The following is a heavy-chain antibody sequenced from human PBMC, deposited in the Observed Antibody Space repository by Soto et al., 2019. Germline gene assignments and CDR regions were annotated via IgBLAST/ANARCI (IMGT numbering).Heavy chain of an antibody. Sequence: SETLSLTCSVSGDSLSSGGYYWSWIRQPPGKGLEWIGCITYSGDTHYNPSLRSRVFISGDTSKNHFSLKVNSVTAADTAVYYCARYHNFWSGYYADYWGQGXLVTVSS. CDR3: ARYHNFWSGYYADY. D-gene: IGHD3-3*01. CDR2: ITYSGDT. CDR1: GDSLSSGGYY. V-gene: IGHV4-61*03. J-gene: IGHJ4*02.